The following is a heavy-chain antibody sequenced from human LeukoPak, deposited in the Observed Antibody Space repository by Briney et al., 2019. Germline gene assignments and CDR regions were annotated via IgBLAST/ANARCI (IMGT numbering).Heavy chain of an antibody. CDR2: IYYSGST. J-gene: IGHJ4*02. CDR3: ARRVVSEWYFDL. V-gene: IGHV4-59*01. CDR1: GGSISSYY. Sequence: LETLSLTCTVSGGSISSYYWSWIRQPPGKGLEWIGYIYYSGSTNYNPSLKSRVTISTDTSKNQFSLNLISMTAADTAVYYCARRVVSEWYFDLWGQGTLVTVSS. D-gene: IGHD4-23*01.